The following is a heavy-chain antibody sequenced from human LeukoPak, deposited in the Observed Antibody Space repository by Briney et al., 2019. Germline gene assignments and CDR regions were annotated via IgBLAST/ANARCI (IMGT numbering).Heavy chain of an antibody. CDR1: GFTFSSYS. J-gene: IGHJ4*02. V-gene: IGHV3-21*01. CDR3: ARGPYYYDSSGYYLDY. Sequence: GGSLRLSCAASGFTFSSYSMNWVRQAPGKGLEWVSSISSSSSYIYYADSAKGRFTISRDNAKNSLYLQMNSLRAEDTAVYYCARGPYYYDSSGYYLDYWGQGTLVTVSS. CDR2: ISSSSSYI. D-gene: IGHD3-22*01.